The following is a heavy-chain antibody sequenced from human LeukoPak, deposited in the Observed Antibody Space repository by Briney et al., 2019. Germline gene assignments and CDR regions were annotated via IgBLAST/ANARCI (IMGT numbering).Heavy chain of an antibody. CDR3: ARGRAGVIKGVDYFDY. J-gene: IGHJ4*02. CDR1: GYTFTDYY. V-gene: IGHV1-2*02. CDR2: INPNTGGT. Sequence: ASVKVSCKASGYTFTDYYIQWVRQAPGQGLEWMGSINPNTGGTNPAQKFQGRVTMTRDTSISTAYMELSSLTSDDTAVYYCARGRAGVIKGVDYFDYWGQGTLVTVSS. D-gene: IGHD3-10*01.